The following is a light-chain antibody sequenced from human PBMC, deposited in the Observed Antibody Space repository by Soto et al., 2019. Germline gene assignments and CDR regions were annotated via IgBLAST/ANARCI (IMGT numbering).Light chain of an antibody. Sequence: EIVLTQTPGTLPLSPGKRATLSCRASQRVTSSHLAWYQQKPGQAPRLLIYGASTRATGIPDRFSGSGSDTAFSLTFRRLDPEDFAMYYCLLYFSPDRYTFGPGTKVQIK. CDR3: LLYFSPDRYT. V-gene: IGKV3-20*01. CDR2: GAS. CDR1: QRVTSSH. J-gene: IGKJ2*01.